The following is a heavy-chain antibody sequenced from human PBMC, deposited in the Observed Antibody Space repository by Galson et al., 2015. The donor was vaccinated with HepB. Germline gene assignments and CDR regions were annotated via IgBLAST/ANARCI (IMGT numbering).Heavy chain of an antibody. J-gene: IGHJ4*02. CDR2: IIPRLGIT. CDR1: GGTFSNCA. Sequence: SVKVSCKASGGTFSNCAVSWVRQAPGHGLEWVGRIIPRLGITNYAQKLQGRVTITAYKSTSTAYMELSSLRSEDTAMYYCACYGSGSYVDYWGQGTLVTVSS. CDR3: ACYGSGSYVDY. V-gene: IGHV1-69*04. D-gene: IGHD3-10*01.